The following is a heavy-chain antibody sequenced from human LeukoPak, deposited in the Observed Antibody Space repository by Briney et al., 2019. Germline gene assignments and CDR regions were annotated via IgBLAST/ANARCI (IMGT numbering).Heavy chain of an antibody. Sequence: PSETLSPTCTVSGGSISSSSYYWGWIRQPPGKGLEWIGSIYHSGSSYYSPSLKSRVTISVDTSKNQFSLKLSSVTAADTAVYYCARHSSYYGNFDYWGQGTLVTVSS. D-gene: IGHD3-10*01. V-gene: IGHV4-39*01. J-gene: IGHJ4*02. CDR3: ARHSSYYGNFDY. CDR1: GGSISSSSYY. CDR2: IYHSGSS.